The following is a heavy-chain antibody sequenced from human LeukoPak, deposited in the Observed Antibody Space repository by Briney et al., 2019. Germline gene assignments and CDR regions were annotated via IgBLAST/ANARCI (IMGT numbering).Heavy chain of an antibody. CDR1: GGTFSSYA. Sequence: SVKVSCKASGGTFSSYAISWVRQAPGQGLEWMGGIIPIFGTANYAQKFQGRVTITADKSTSTAYMELSSLRPEDTAVYYCASAPPTYYDILTGAEYYFDYWGQGTLVTVSS. CDR3: ASAPPTYYDILTGAEYYFDY. J-gene: IGHJ4*02. V-gene: IGHV1-69*06. CDR2: IIPIFGTA. D-gene: IGHD3-9*01.